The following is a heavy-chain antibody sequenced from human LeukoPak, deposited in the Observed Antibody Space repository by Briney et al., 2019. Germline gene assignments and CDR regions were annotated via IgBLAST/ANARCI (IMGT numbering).Heavy chain of an antibody. J-gene: IGHJ4*02. CDR2: IQYDGSNE. D-gene: IGHD3-10*01. CDR3: AREGPLTYYYGSGIDY. CDR1: GFSFSRYG. Sequence: GGSLRLSCAASGFSFSRYGMHWVRQAPGKGLEWVAYIQYDGSNEQYANSVKGRFSISRDSSKNTLYLQMNSLRAEDTAVYYCAREGPLTYYYGSGIDYWGQGTLVTVSS. V-gene: IGHV3-30*02.